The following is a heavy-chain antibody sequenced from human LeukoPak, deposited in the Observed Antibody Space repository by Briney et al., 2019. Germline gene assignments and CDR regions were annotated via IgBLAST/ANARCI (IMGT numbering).Heavy chain of an antibody. Sequence: SETLSLTCAVYGGSFSGYYWSWIRQPPGKGLEWIGEINHSGSTNYNPSLKSRVTISVDTSKNQFSLKLSSVTAADTAVYYCARYYGSGVIDYWGQGTLVTVSS. V-gene: IGHV4-34*01. D-gene: IGHD3-10*01. CDR1: GGSFSGYY. CDR3: ARYYGSGVIDY. J-gene: IGHJ4*02. CDR2: INHSGST.